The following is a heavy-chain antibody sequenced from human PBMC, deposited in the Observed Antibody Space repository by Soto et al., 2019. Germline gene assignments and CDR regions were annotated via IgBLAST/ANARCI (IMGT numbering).Heavy chain of an antibody. Sequence: QVQLVQSGAEVKKPGASVKVSCKTSGYTFTSYDINWVRQATGQGLERMVWMNPTSGNPAYAQKFPGRVTMNRNTSIRTAYMELSSLRSEDTAVYYCASERSSGAFDIWGQGTMVTVSS. CDR2: MNPTSGNP. J-gene: IGHJ3*02. CDR1: GYTFTSYD. CDR3: ASERSSGAFDI. D-gene: IGHD1-26*01. V-gene: IGHV1-8*01.